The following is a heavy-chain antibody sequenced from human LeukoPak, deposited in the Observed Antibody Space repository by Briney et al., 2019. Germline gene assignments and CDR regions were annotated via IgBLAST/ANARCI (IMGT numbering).Heavy chain of an antibody. Sequence: PGGSLRLSCAASEFTFSSYWMHWVRQAPGKGLVWVSRINSGGSSTSYADSVRGRFTISRDNAKNTLYLQMNSLRAEDTAVYYCARSYSSSWHSFDYWGQGTLVTVSS. CDR2: INSGGSST. CDR1: EFTFSSYW. CDR3: ARSYSSSWHSFDY. D-gene: IGHD6-13*01. V-gene: IGHV3-74*01. J-gene: IGHJ4*02.